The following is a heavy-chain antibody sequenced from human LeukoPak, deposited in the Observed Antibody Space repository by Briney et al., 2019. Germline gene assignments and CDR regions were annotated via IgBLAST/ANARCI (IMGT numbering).Heavy chain of an antibody. CDR1: GGSISSSSYY. D-gene: IGHD3-9*01. Sequence: PSETLSLTCTVSGGSISSSSYYWGWIRQPPGKGLEWVGSIYYSGSTYYNPSLKSRVTISVDTSKNQFSLKLSSVTAADTAVYYCARASHYDILTGYTYYFDYWGQGTLVTVPS. CDR2: IYYSGST. CDR3: ARASHYDILTGYTYYFDY. V-gene: IGHV4-39*07. J-gene: IGHJ4*02.